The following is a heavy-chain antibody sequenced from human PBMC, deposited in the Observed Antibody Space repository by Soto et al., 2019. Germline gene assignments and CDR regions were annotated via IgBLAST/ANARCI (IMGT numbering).Heavy chain of an antibody. V-gene: IGHV3-30*18. Sequence: GGSLRLSCAASGFTFSSYGMHWVRQAPGKGLEWVAVISYDGSNEYYADSVKGRFTISRDNSKNTAFLQMNSLRAEDTAVYYCAKGLVGAFGSFFDYWGQGTLVTVSS. CDR3: AKGLVGAFGSFFDY. J-gene: IGHJ4*02. CDR1: GFTFSSYG. D-gene: IGHD1-26*01. CDR2: ISYDGSNE.